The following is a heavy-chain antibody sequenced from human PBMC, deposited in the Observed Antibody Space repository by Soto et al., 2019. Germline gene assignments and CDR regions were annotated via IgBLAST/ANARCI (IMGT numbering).Heavy chain of an antibody. V-gene: IGHV4-4*07. CDR3: ARGQRFSDWFDP. D-gene: IGHD3-3*01. CDR2: IYSSGGT. Sequence: QVQLQESGPGLVKPSETLSLTCTVSGGDISTYYWTWIRQPAGKGLEWIGRIYSSGGTKYNPSLKCRVTMSLDTSKNQCSLRLSSVTAADTAVYYCARGQRFSDWFDPWGKGTLVPVSS. CDR1: GGDISTYY. J-gene: IGHJ5*02.